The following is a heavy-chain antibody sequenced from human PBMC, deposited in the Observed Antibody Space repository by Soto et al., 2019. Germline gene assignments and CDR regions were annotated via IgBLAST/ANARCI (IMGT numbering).Heavy chain of an antibody. V-gene: IGHV3-15*01. CDR2: IKSKTDGGTT. D-gene: IGHD2-2*03. Sequence: PVGSLRLSCAASGFTFSNAWMSWVRQAPGKGLEWVGSIKSKTDGGTTDYAAPVKGRFTISRDDSKNTLYLQMNSLKTEDTAVYYCTTDAGGYCSSTSCYLVDYWGQGTLVTVS. J-gene: IGHJ4*02. CDR3: TTDAGGYCSSTSCYLVDY. CDR1: GFTFSNAW.